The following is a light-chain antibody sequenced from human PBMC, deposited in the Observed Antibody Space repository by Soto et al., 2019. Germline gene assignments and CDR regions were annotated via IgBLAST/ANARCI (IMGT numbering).Light chain of an antibody. Sequence: DIQMTQSPSTLSASVGDRIIITCRASESISSWLAWDQQKPGKAPKLLIYKASTLESGVPSRFSASGSGTEFTLTISSLQPDDSATYFCHQYSASHTFGGGTKVEIK. CDR2: KAS. CDR1: ESISSW. V-gene: IGKV1-5*03. CDR3: HQYSASHT. J-gene: IGKJ4*01.